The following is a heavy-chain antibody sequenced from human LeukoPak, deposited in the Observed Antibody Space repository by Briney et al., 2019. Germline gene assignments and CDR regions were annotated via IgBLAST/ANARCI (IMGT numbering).Heavy chain of an antibody. J-gene: IGHJ4*02. CDR3: AREPYCSSTSCYARYYFVY. CDR1: GFTFSSYG. V-gene: IGHV3-33*01. CDR2: IWYDGSNK. D-gene: IGHD2-2*01. Sequence: GGSLRLSCAASGFTFSSYGMHWVRQAPGKGLEWVAVIWYDGSNKYYADSVKGRFTISRDNSKNTLYLQMNSLRAEDTAVYYCAREPYCSSTSCYARYYFVYWGQGTLVTVSS.